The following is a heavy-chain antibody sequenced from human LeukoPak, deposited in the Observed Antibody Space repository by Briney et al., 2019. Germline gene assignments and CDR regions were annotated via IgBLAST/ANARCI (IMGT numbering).Heavy chain of an antibody. CDR1: GGSISGYY. V-gene: IGHV4-59*01. CDR3: SRVSLPANYASSGYYPFDY. Sequence: SETLSLTCTVSGGSISGYYWSWIRQPPGKGLEWIGYIYYTGSTNYNPSLKSRVTMSVDTSKNQFSLSLSSVTPADTAVYYCSRVSLPANYASSGYYPFDYWGRGTLVTVSS. CDR2: IYYTGST. J-gene: IGHJ4*02. D-gene: IGHD3-22*01.